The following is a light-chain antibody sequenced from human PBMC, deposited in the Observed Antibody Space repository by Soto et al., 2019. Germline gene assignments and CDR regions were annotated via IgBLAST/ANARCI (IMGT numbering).Light chain of an antibody. CDR2: SAS. CDR3: QKYNSALT. CDR1: QDISNY. J-gene: IGKJ5*01. V-gene: IGKV1-27*01. Sequence: DIQMTQSPSSLSASVGDRITITCRASQDISNYLAWYQQKPGKVPKLLIYSASTLQSGVPTRFSVSGSGTDFTLTISSLQPEDVATYFCQKYNSALTFGQGKRLEIK.